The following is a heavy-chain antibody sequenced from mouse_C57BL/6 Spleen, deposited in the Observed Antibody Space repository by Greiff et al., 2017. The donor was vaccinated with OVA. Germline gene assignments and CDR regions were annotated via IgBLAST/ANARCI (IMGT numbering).Heavy chain of an antibody. CDR1: GFTFSSYA. V-gene: IGHV5-9-1*02. J-gene: IGHJ2*01. CDR2: ISSGGDYI. D-gene: IGHD1-1*01. Sequence: EVHLVESGEGLVKPGGSLKLSCAASGFTFSSYAMSWVRQTPEKRLEWVAYISSGGDYIYYADTVKGRFTISRDNARNTLYLQMSSLKSEDTAMYYCTRETTVVAYYFDYWGQGTTLTVSS. CDR3: TRETTVVAYYFDY.